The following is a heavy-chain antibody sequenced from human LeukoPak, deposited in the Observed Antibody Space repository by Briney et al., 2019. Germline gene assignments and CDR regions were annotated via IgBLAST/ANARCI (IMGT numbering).Heavy chain of an antibody. J-gene: IGHJ4*02. V-gene: IGHV4-59*01. CDR2: IYYSGGT. CDR1: GGSINYYY. Sequence: PSETLSLTCTVSGGSINYYYWMWIRQPPGKGLEWTGYIYYSGGTHYNPSLKSRVTMLVDTSKNQFSLKLTAVTAADTAVYYCARETPGAGRFDYWGQGSLVTVSS. CDR3: ARETPGAGRFDY. D-gene: IGHD7-27*01.